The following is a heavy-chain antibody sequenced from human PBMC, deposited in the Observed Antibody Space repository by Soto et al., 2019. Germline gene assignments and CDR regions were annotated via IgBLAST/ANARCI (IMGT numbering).Heavy chain of an antibody. CDR1: GFTFSSYW. CDR3: ARGVSWLYYYSYGMDV. Sequence: EVQLVESGGGLVQPGGSLRLSCAASGFTFSSYWMSWVRQAPGKGLEWVANIKQDGSEKYYVDSVKGRFTISRDNAKNSLYLQMNSLRAEDTAVYYCARGVSWLYYYSYGMDVWGQGTTVTVSS. CDR2: IKQDGSEK. J-gene: IGHJ6*02. D-gene: IGHD6-13*01. V-gene: IGHV3-7*01.